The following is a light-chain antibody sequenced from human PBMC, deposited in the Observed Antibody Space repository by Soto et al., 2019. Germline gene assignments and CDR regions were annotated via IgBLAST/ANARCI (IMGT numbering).Light chain of an antibody. J-gene: IGLJ2*01. CDR3: CSYAVTATFV. CDR1: SSDVGSYNL. V-gene: IGLV2-23*03. CDR2: EGN. Sequence: QSALSQPASVSGSPGQSITISCTGSSSDVGSYNLVSWYQQHPGKAPKVIIYEGNKRPSGVSNRFSGSKSGNTASLTISGLQDEDEADYYCCSYAVTATFVFGGGTKLTVL.